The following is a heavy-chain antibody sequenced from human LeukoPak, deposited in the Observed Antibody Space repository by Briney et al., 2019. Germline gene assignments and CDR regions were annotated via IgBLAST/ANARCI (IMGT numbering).Heavy chain of an antibody. CDR1: GGSISSYY. CDR3: ASHYWSGYYHHGMDV. D-gene: IGHD3-3*01. J-gene: IGHJ6*02. V-gene: IGHV4-59*01. Sequence: SETLSLTCTVSGGSISSYYWSWIRQPPGKGLEWIGYIYYSGSTNYSPSLKSRVTISVDTSKNQFSLKLSSVSAADTAVYYCASHYWSGYYHHGMDVWGQGTTVTVSS. CDR2: IYYSGST.